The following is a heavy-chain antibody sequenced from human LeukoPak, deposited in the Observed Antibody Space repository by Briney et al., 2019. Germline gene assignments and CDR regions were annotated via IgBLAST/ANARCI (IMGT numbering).Heavy chain of an antibody. V-gene: IGHV3-30*04. D-gene: IGHD2-15*01. CDR1: GFTFSSYA. CDR2: ISYDGSNK. J-gene: IGHJ4*02. Sequence: GRSLRLSCAASGFTFSSYAMHWVRQAPGKGLEWVAVISYDGSNKYYADSVTGRFTISRDNSKNTLYLQMNSLRAEDTAVYYCARGGPPGGGNFDYWGQGTLVTVSS. CDR3: ARGGPPGGGNFDY.